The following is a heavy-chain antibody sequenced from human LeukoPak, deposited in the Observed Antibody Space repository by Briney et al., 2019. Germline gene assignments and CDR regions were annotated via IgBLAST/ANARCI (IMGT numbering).Heavy chain of an antibody. CDR3: VRDFEVPSAAPDYYYYYYMDV. CDR1: GFPFSVYA. D-gene: IGHD2-2*01. J-gene: IGHJ6*03. Sequence: GGSLRLSCAASGFPFSVYAMNWGRLAPGKGLEWISFIGSAGTDIYYADSVRGLFTVSRDNVENSLYLQMDSLRVEDTAVYYCVRDFEVPSAAPDYYYYYYMDVWGKGTTVTVSS. CDR2: IGSAGTDI. V-gene: IGHV3-21*05.